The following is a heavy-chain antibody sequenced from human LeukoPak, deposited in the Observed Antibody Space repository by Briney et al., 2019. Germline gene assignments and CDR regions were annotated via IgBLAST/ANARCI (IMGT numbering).Heavy chain of an antibody. V-gene: IGHV5-51*01. CDR2: IYPGDSGT. Sequence: RGESLKISCKASGYSFTSYWIGWVRQMPGKGLEWMGIIYPGDSGTRYSPSFQGQVTISADKSISTAYLQWSSLKASDTAVYYCARQIRGSSWYDWFDPWGQGTLVTVSS. J-gene: IGHJ5*02. CDR1: GYSFTSYW. CDR3: ARQIRGSSWYDWFDP. D-gene: IGHD6-13*01.